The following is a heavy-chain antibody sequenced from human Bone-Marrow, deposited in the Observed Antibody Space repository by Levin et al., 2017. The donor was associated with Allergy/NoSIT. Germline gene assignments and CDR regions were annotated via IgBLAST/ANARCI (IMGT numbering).Heavy chain of an antibody. D-gene: IGHD2-15*01. CDR2: IYYTATT. CDR3: ARGSGGYFCLAATDS. Sequence: SETLSLTCSVSGASVSSGSYYWGWIRQFPGKGLEWIGYIYYTATTYYNPSLKSRLTMSLDTSKNELTLNLKSVTAADTAVYYCARGSGGYFCLAATDSWGQGTLVPVSS. J-gene: IGHJ4*02. CDR1: GASVSSGSYY. V-gene: IGHV4-31*03.